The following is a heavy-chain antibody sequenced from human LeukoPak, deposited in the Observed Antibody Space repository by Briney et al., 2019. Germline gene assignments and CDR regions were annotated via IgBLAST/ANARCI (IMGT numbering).Heavy chain of an antibody. CDR2: INHSGST. Sequence: SSETLSLTCAVYGGSFSGYYWSWIRQPPGKGLEWVGEINHSGSTNYNPSLKSRVTISVDTSKNQFSLRLSSVTAADTAVYYCARVLEGSSGQHWYFDLWGRGTLVTVSS. J-gene: IGHJ2*01. CDR1: GGSFSGYY. V-gene: IGHV4-34*01. D-gene: IGHD6-19*01. CDR3: ARVLEGSSGQHWYFDL.